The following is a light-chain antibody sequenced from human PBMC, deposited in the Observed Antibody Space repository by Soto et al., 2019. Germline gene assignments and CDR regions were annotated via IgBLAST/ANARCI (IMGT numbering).Light chain of an antibody. V-gene: IGLV2-14*01. Sequence: QSVLTQPDSVSGSPGQSITISCTGTSSDVGGYNYVSWYQQHPGKAPKLMIYEVSNRPSGVSNRFSGSKSGNTASLTISGLQAEDEADYYCSSYTSSSTPLVFGTGTKVTVL. J-gene: IGLJ1*01. CDR1: SSDVGGYNY. CDR3: SSYTSSSTPLV. CDR2: EVS.